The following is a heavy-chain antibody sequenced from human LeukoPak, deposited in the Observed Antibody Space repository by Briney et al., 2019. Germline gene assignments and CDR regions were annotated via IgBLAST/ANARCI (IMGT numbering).Heavy chain of an antibody. CDR2: ISSSGSTI. CDR3: ARDYGSGSYYSPSPAWYFDL. J-gene: IGHJ2*01. CDR1: GFTFSSYS. V-gene: IGHV3-48*04. Sequence: GGSLRLSCAASGFTFSSYSMLWVRQAPGKGLEWVSYISSSGSTIFYADSVKGRFTISRDNAKNSLYLQMNSLRAEDTAVYYCARDYGSGSYYSPSPAWYFDLWGRGTLVTVSS. D-gene: IGHD3-10*01.